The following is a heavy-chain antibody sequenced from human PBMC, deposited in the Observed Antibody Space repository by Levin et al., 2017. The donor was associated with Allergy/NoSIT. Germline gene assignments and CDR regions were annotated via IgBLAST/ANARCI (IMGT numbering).Heavy chain of an antibody. Sequence: GGSLRLSCAASGFTFSSYNMNWVRQAPGKGLEWVSAISNSGNDRFYADSVKGRFTISRDNARDSLFLHMNSLRAEDTAVYYCAGSFGDYSWGQGTLVTVSS. CDR3: AGSFGDYS. D-gene: IGHD3-10*01. V-gene: IGHV3-21*01. CDR1: GFTFSSYN. J-gene: IGHJ4*02. CDR2: ISNSGNDR.